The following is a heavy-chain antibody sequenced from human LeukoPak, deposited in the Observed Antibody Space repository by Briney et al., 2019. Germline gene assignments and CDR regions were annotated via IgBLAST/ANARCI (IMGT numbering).Heavy chain of an antibody. CDR3: ARLTRRSGNYFEN. V-gene: IGHV4-34*01. Sequence: PSGTLSLTCAVYGGSFSGYYWSWIRQPPGKGLEWIGEINHSGSTNYNTSLKSRVTISVDTSKSQFSLKLSSVTAADTAVYYCARLTRRSGNYFENWGQGTLVTISS. D-gene: IGHD1-1*01. J-gene: IGHJ4*02. CDR1: GGSFSGYY. CDR2: INHSGST.